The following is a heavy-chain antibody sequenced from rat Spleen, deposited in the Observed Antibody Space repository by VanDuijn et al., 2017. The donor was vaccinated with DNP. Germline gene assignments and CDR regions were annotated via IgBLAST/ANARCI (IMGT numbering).Heavy chain of an antibody. D-gene: IGHD1-6*01. CDR1: GFSFSDYD. V-gene: IGHV5-25*01. CDR3: ARYITGIVFDY. CDR2: ISPSGGST. J-gene: IGHJ2*01. Sequence: EVQLVASGGGLVQPGRSLKLSCAASGFSFSDYDMAWVRQAPPKGLEWVTAISPSGGSTYYRDSVKGRFTVSRDNTQSSLYLQMDSLRSEDTATYYCARYITGIVFDYWGQGVMVTVSS.